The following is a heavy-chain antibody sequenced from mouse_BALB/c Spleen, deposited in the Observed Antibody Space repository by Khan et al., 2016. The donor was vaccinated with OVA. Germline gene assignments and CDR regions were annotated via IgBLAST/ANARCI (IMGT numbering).Heavy chain of an antibody. D-gene: IGHD2-2*01. CDR2: INPSNGGT. CDR3: TRSGYGSFAY. Sequence: QIQLVQSGAELVKTGASVKLSCQASGYTFTTYYMYWVKQRPGQGLEWIGEINPSNGGTNFNEKFKSKATLTVDKSPYTAYMQLSSLTSEDSAVYYCTRSGYGSFAYWGQGTLVTVAA. J-gene: IGHJ3*01. CDR1: GYTFTTYY. V-gene: IGHV1S81*02.